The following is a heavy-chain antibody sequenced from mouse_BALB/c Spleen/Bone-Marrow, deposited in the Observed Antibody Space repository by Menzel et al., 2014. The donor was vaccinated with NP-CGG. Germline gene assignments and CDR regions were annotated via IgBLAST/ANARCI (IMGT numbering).Heavy chain of an antibody. J-gene: IGHJ3*01. CDR3: ARGVRYDGFAY. CDR1: GYTFTSYV. Sequence: LVESGPELVKPGASVKMSCKASGYTFTSYVMHWVKQKPGQGLEWIGYINPYNDGTKYNEKFKGKATLTSDKSSSKADMELSSRSAEDSAVYYWARGVRYDGFAYWSPGTLVTFSA. V-gene: IGHV1-14*01. CDR2: INPYNDGT. D-gene: IGHD2-14*01.